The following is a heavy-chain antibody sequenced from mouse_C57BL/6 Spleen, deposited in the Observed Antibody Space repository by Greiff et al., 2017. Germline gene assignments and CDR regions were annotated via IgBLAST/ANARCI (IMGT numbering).Heavy chain of an antibody. CDR2: IRSKSNNYAT. CDR1: GFSFNTYA. Sequence: EVQVVESGGGLVQPKGSLKLSCAASGFSFNTYAMNWVRQAPGKGLEWVARIRSKSNNYATYYADSVKDRFTISRDDSESMLYLQMNNLKTEDTAMYYCVRQTVVAPLGFDVWGTGTTVTVSS. V-gene: IGHV10-1*01. CDR3: VRQTVVAPLGFDV. D-gene: IGHD1-1*01. J-gene: IGHJ1*03.